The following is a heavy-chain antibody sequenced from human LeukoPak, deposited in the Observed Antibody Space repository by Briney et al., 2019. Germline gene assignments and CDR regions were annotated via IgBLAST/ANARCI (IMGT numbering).Heavy chain of an antibody. V-gene: IGHV3-11*04. CDR2: ISSSGSTI. CDR3: ARVLDTPGMSY. Sequence: GGSLRLSCAASGFTFSDYYMGWIRQAPGKGLEWVSYISSSGSTIYYADSVKGRFTISRDNSKNTLYLQMNSLRAEDTAVYYCARVLDTPGMSYWGQGTLVTVSS. CDR1: GFTFSDYY. D-gene: IGHD5-18*01. J-gene: IGHJ4*02.